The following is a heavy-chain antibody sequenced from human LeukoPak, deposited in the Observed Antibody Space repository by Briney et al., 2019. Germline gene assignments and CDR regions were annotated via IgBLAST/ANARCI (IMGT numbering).Heavy chain of an antibody. CDR2: INSDGSEG. CDR3: AREKAYSNYADY. V-gene: IGHV3-7*01. CDR1: GFTFSGFW. Sequence: PGGSLRLSCAVSGFTFSGFWMSWSRQAPGKGLEWVASINSDGSEGYYADVVKGRFTISRDNAKNSLYLQMNSLRAEDTAVYYCAREKAYSNYADYWGQGTLVTVSS. J-gene: IGHJ4*02. D-gene: IGHD4-11*01.